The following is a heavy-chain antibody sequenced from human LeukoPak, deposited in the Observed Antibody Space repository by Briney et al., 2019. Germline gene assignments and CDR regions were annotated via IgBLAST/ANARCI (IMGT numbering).Heavy chain of an antibody. D-gene: IGHD3-9*01. V-gene: IGHV4-39*07. Sequence: PSETLSLTCTVSGGSISSSSYYWGWIRQPPGKGLEWIGEINHSGSTNYNPSLKSRVTISVDTSKNQFSLKLSSVTAADTAVYYCARGSKYYDILGWGQGTLVTVSS. CDR2: INHSGST. J-gene: IGHJ4*02. CDR1: GGSISSSSYY. CDR3: ARGSKYYDILG.